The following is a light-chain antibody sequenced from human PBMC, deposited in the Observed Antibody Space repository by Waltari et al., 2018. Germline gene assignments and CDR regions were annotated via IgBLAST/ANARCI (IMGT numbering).Light chain of an antibody. J-gene: IGLJ3*02. V-gene: IGLV1-47*01. CDR2: KNV. Sequence: QSVLSQPSSASGTPGQRVTISCSGGTSNIGNNYVFWYQHLPGTAPKLLVYKNVQRPSRVPERFSASKSGTSASLAISGLRSEDDGDYYCAVWDDSLSGAVFGGGTKLTVL. CDR1: TSNIGNNY. CDR3: AVWDDSLSGAV.